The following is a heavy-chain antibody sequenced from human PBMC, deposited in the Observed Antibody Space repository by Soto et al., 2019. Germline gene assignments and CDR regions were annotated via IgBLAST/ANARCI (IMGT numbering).Heavy chain of an antibody. J-gene: IGHJ4*02. V-gene: IGHV4-38-2*01. CDR3: ARTHSGSYYSVFNY. CDR1: NFSICSGYY. D-gene: IGHD1-26*01. Sequence: PSETLSLTCVVSNFSICSGYYWGWIRQSPGKGLEWIASIYRSGTTSYNPSLKSRVTISVDPSKNQFSLMLTAVTAADTAVYYCARTHSGSYYSVFNYWGRGSLVTASS. CDR2: IYRSGTT.